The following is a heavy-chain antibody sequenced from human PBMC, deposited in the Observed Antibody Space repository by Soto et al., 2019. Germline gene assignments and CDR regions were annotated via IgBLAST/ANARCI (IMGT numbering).Heavy chain of an antibody. J-gene: IGHJ6*02. CDR3: AKDVGVRGYYYRMDV. CDR1: GFTFSSYG. V-gene: IGHV3-30*18. Sequence: GGSLRLSCAASGFTFSSYGMHWVRQAPGKGLESVAVIAYDGSNKYYADSVKGRFTISRDKSKNTLYLQMTSLRAEDTAVYYCAKDVGVRGYYYRMDVWGQGTKVTVSS. CDR2: IAYDGSNK. D-gene: IGHD3-10*01.